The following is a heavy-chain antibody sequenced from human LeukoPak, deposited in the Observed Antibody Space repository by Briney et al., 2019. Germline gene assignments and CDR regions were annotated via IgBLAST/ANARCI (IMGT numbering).Heavy chain of an antibody. D-gene: IGHD6-13*01. CDR1: GYTFTSYY. CDR2: INPSGGST. J-gene: IGHJ4*02. Sequence: ASVKVSCKASGYTFTSYYMHWVRQAPGQGLEWMGIINPSGGSTSYAQKFQGRVIITRDTSASTAYMELSSLTSEDTAVYYCARGPRAAADDYWGQGTLVTVSS. V-gene: IGHV1-46*01. CDR3: ARGPRAAADDY.